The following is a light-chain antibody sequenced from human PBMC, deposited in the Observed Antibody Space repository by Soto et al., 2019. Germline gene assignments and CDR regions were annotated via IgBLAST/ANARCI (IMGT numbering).Light chain of an antibody. CDR1: QSVSSSY. CDR3: QQYGSSPRT. Sequence: EIVLTQSPDTLALSPGERAILSCRASQSVSSSYLAWYQQKPGQAPGLLIYGASIRATGIPDRFSGSRSGKDFTLTISRLEPEDFTVYYCQQYGSSPRTFGQGTKVEIK. J-gene: IGKJ1*01. CDR2: GAS. V-gene: IGKV3-20*01.